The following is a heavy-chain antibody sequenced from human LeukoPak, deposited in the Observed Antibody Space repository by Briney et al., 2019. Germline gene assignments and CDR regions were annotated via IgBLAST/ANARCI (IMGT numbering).Heavy chain of an antibody. CDR3: ARHRYYYDSPLDY. J-gene: IGHJ4*02. V-gene: IGHV4-39*01. CDR1: GGSISSSSYY. Sequence: PSETLSLTCTVSGGSISSSSYYWGWIRQPPGKGLEWIGSIYYSGSTYYNPSLKSRVTICVDTSKNQFSLKLSSVTAADTAVYYCARHRYYYDSPLDYWGQGTLVTVSS. D-gene: IGHD3-22*01. CDR2: IYYSGST.